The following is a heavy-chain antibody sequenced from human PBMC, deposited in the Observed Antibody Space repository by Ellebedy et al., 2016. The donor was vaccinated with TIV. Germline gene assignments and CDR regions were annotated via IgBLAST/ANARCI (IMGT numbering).Heavy chain of an antibody. D-gene: IGHD3-16*01. CDR2: IWHDGNTK. CDR3: ARDPAQEDFGAIDY. CDR1: GFTFSRYG. V-gene: IGHV3-33*01. Sequence: GESLKISCAASGFTFSRYGMHWVRQTPGKGLEWVAVIWHDGNTKNCAVSLKGRFTISRDNSKNMLNLQMNSLRAEDSAVYYCARDPAQEDFGAIDYWGQGTLVTVSS. J-gene: IGHJ4*02.